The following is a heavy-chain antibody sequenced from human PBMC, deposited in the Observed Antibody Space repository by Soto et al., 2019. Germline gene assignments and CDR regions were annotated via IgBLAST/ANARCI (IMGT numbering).Heavy chain of an antibody. J-gene: IGHJ2*01. Sequence: QVQLVESGGGVVQPGRSLRLSCAASGFTFSSYGMHWVRQAPGKGLEWVAVMWYDGSNKYYADSVKGRFTISRDNSKNTLYLQMNSLRAEDTAVYYCARAGYYDRSGYYGWYFDLWGRGTLVTVSS. CDR3: ARAGYYDRSGYYGWYFDL. CDR1: GFTFSSYG. V-gene: IGHV3-33*01. CDR2: MWYDGSNK. D-gene: IGHD3-22*01.